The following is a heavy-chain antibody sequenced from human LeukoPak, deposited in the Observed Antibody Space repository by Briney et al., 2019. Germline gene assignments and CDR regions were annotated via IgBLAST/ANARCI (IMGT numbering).Heavy chain of an antibody. CDR1: GFTFSTYS. CDR3: ARGWFGNVGDY. D-gene: IGHD3-10*01. Sequence: KPGGSLRLSCAASGFTFSTYSMNWVRQAPGKGLERVSSMSGSSSYIYSADSVKGRFTISRDNAKSSLYLQMNSLRAEDTAVYYCARGWFGNVGDYWGQGTLVTVSS. V-gene: IGHV3-21*01. CDR2: MSGSSSYI. J-gene: IGHJ4*02.